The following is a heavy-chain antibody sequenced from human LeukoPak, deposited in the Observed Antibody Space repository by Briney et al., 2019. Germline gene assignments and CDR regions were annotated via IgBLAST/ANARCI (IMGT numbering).Heavy chain of an antibody. CDR1: GGSISSFH. CDR2: IYYSGNT. D-gene: IGHD2-2*01. Sequence: SETLSLTCTVSGGSISSFHWSWIRQPPGKGLQWLGYIYYSGNTNYNPSLKGRVTISVHTSKNQLSLKLRSVTAADTAVYYCARIGYCSSTSCSYYYMDVWGKGTTVTVSS. CDR3: ARIGYCSSTSCSYYYMDV. V-gene: IGHV4-59*01. J-gene: IGHJ6*03.